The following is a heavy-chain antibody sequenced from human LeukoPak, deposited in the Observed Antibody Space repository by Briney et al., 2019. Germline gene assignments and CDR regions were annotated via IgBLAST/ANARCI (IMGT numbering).Heavy chain of an antibody. CDR1: GFTFSSYK. CDR2: ISGEGRYI. CDR3: ARDPGTVADTYFDY. V-gene: IGHV3-21*01. Sequence: PRASLRLSCAASGFTFSSYKMNWVRQAPGKGLEWVSSISGEGRYIYYADSLKGRFTISRDNAKNSLHLQMNSLRAEDTAVYYCARDPGTVADTYFDYWGPGTLVTVSS. D-gene: IGHD6-19*01. J-gene: IGHJ4*02.